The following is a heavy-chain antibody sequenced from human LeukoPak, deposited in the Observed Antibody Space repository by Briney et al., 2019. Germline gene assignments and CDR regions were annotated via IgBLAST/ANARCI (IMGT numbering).Heavy chain of an antibody. CDR2: IRSKTHGETT. Sequence: GGSLRLSCTDSGFTFGDHAMSWVRQAPGKGLEWVTFIRSKTHGETTEYAASVKGRFTISRDDSKSIAYLQMNSLKTEDTAVYYCTRGRSGWYTISDYWGQGTLVTVSS. CDR3: TRGRSGWYTISDY. D-gene: IGHD6-19*01. J-gene: IGHJ4*02. CDR1: GFTFGDHA. V-gene: IGHV3-49*04.